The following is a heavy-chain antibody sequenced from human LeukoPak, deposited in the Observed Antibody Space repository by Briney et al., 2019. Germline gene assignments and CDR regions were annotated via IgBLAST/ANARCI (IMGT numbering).Heavy chain of an antibody. CDR2: IYYSGST. Sequence: SETLSLTCTVSGGSISSSSYYWGWIRQPPGKGLEWIGSIYYSGSTYYNPSLKSRVTISVDTSKNQFSLKLSSVTAADTAVYFWARTIGVVVAAYNWFDPWGQGTLVTVSS. J-gene: IGHJ5*02. CDR3: ARTIGVVVAAYNWFDP. CDR1: GGSISSSSYY. D-gene: IGHD2-15*01. V-gene: IGHV4-39*07.